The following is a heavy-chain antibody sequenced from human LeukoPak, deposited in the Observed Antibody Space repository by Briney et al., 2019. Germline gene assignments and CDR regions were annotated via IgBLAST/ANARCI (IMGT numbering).Heavy chain of an antibody. D-gene: IGHD6-13*01. V-gene: IGHV3-53*01. Sequence: PGGSLRLSCAASGFTVSSNYMSWVRQAPGKGLEWVSVIYSGGSTYYADSVKGRFTISRDNSKNTLYLQMNSLRAEDTAVYYCARGLIAAADPFDYWGQGTLVTVSS. J-gene: IGHJ4*02. CDR3: ARGLIAAADPFDY. CDR1: GFTVSSNY. CDR2: IYSGGST.